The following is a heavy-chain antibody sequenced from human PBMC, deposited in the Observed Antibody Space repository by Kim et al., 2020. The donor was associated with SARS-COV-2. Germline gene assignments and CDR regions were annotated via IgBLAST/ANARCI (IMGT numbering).Heavy chain of an antibody. V-gene: IGHV1-69*13. J-gene: IGHJ6*02. CDR3: ASPTTVVTGPYYYYYGMDV. CDR2: IIPIFGTA. D-gene: IGHD4-17*01. CDR1: GGTFSSYA. Sequence: SVKVSCKASGGTFSSYAISWVRQAPGQGLEWMGGIIPIFGTANYAQKFQGRVTITADESTSTAYMELSSLRSEDTAVYYCASPTTVVTGPYYYYYGMDVWGQGTTVTVS.